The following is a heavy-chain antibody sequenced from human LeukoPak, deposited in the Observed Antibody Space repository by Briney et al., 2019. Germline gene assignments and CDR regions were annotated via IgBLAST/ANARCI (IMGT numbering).Heavy chain of an antibody. J-gene: IGHJ4*02. Sequence: PGGSLRLSCAASGFTFSSYAMSWVRRAPGKGLEWVSAISGSGGSTYYADSVKGRFTISRDNSKNTLYLQMNSLRAEDTAVYYCAKDRRYSYGPTDYWGQGTLVTVSS. V-gene: IGHV3-23*01. CDR3: AKDRRYSYGPTDY. CDR2: ISGSGGST. CDR1: GFTFSSYA. D-gene: IGHD5-18*01.